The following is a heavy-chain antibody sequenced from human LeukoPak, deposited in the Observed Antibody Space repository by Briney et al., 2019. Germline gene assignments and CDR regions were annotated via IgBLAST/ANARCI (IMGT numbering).Heavy chain of an antibody. D-gene: IGHD6-6*01. CDR3: ATVLSSSSAYY. Sequence: EASVKVSCKASGGTFSSYAISWVRQAPGQGLEWMGGIIPIFGTAIYAQKFQGRVTMTEDTSTDTAYMELSSLRSEDTAVYYCATVLSSSSAYYWGQGTLVTVSS. V-gene: IGHV1-69*06. J-gene: IGHJ4*02. CDR2: IIPIFGTA. CDR1: GGTFSSYA.